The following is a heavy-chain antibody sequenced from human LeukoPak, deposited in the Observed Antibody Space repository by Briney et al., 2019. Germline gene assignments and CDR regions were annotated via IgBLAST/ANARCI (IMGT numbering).Heavy chain of an antibody. J-gene: IGHJ3*02. CDR3: ARVGDGLNDAFDI. V-gene: IGHV1-2*06. Sequence: ASVKVSCKASGYIFTGHYMNWVRQVPGQGLEWMGRTNPKTGGTNYAQNFQGRVTMTRDTSISTTYMELSRLRPDDTAVYYCARVGDGLNDAFDIWGQGTMVTVSS. CDR2: TNPKTGGT. CDR1: GYIFTGHY. D-gene: IGHD5-24*01.